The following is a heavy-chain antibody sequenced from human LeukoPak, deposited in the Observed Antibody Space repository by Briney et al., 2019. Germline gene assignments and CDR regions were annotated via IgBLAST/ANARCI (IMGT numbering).Heavy chain of an antibody. CDR3: ARIIAAATSAAGTFDH. CDR2: IYHSGST. D-gene: IGHD6-13*01. V-gene: IGHV4-4*02. CDR1: GGSINSNNW. Sequence: PSETLSLTCAVSGGSINSNNWWSWVRQPPGKGLEWIGEIYHSGSTNYNPSLKSRVTISLDISKSQFSLRLSSVTAADTAVYYCARIIAAATSAAGTFDHWGQGTLVTVSS. J-gene: IGHJ4*02.